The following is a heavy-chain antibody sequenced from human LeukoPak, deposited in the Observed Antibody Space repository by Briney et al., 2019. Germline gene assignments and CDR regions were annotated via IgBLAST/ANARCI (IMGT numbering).Heavy chain of an antibody. CDR2: IYSGGST. Sequence: GESLRLSCAASGFIFSNNYMSWVRQAPGKGLEWISLIYSGGSTYYTDSVKGRFTISRDNSKNTLYLQMNSLTAEDTAVYYCARAPTVTAFFDCWGQGTLVTVSS. D-gene: IGHD4-17*01. V-gene: IGHV3-53*01. CDR3: ARAPTVTAFFDC. CDR1: GFIFSNNY. J-gene: IGHJ4*02.